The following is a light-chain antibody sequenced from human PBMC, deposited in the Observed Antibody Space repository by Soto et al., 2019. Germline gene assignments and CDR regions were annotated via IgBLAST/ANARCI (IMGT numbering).Light chain of an antibody. CDR2: ENN. CDR1: SSNIGNNY. Sequence: QSVLTQPPSVSAAPGQKVTISCSGSSSNIGNNYVSWYQQLPGTAPKLLNYENNKRPSGIPDRFSGSKSGTSATLGITGLQTGDEADYYCGTWDSSLSAGVFGGGTKVTVL. V-gene: IGLV1-51*02. CDR3: GTWDSSLSAGV. J-gene: IGLJ2*01.